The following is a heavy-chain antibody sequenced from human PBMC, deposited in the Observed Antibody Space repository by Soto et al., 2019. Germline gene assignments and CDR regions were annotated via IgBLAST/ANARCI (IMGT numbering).Heavy chain of an antibody. Sequence: EVQLVESGGGLVQPGGSLRLSCAASGFTFSDYYMDWVRQLPGKGLEWVGRSRSRAYSYTTEYAPFLKGRFSISRDDSRDSIYLQMNSLKSDDTAVYYCARDTGGSYDFWGQGALVTVSS. CDR1: GFTFSDYY. CDR2: SRSRAYSYTT. J-gene: IGHJ4*02. V-gene: IGHV3-72*01. D-gene: IGHD2-15*01. CDR3: ARDTGGSYDF.